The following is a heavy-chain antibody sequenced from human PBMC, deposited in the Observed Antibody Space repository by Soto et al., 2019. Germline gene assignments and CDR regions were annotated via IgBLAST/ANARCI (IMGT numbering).Heavy chain of an antibody. CDR1: GFTFSSYA. Sequence: PGGSLRLSCAASGFTFSSYAMSWVRQAPGKGLEWVSAISGSGGSTYYADSVKGRFTISRDNSKNTLYLQMNSLRAEDTAVYYCAKEYLEWLPDTPSGGMDVWGQGTTVTVSS. J-gene: IGHJ6*02. V-gene: IGHV3-23*01. CDR3: AKEYLEWLPDTPSGGMDV. D-gene: IGHD3-3*01. CDR2: ISGSGGST.